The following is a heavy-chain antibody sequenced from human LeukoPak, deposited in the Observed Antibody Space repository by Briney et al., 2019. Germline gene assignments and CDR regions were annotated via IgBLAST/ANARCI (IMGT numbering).Heavy chain of an antibody. V-gene: IGHV4-59*01. CDR3: ARSGGTWSYNY. Sequence: SETLSLTCTDSGGSISNYYWSWIRQPPGKGLEGLGYVYNSESTHYKPSLTSRVAISADTSKNQFSLTLTSVPAADTAVYYCARSGGTWSYNYWGQGTLVTVSS. CDR2: VYNSEST. D-gene: IGHD1-26*01. CDR1: GGSISNYY. J-gene: IGHJ4*02.